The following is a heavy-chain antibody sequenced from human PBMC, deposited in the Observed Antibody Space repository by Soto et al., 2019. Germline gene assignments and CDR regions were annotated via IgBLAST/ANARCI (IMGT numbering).Heavy chain of an antibody. CDR2: IIPIFGTA. J-gene: IGHJ6*02. Sequence: SVKVSCKASGGTFSSYAISWVRQAPGQGLEWMGGIIPIFGTANYAQKFQGRITITADESTSTAYMELSSLRSEDTAVYYCARGIVVVPADIGAKSYYYYYGMDVWGQGTTVTVSS. D-gene: IGHD2-2*01. CDR3: ARGIVVVPADIGAKSYYYYYGMDV. V-gene: IGHV1-69*13. CDR1: GGTFSSYA.